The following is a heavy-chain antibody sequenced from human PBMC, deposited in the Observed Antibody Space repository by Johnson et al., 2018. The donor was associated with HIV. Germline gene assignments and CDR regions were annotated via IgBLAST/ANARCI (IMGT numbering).Heavy chain of an antibody. J-gene: IGHJ3*02. CDR3: AKEVGEQQLVPAFDI. V-gene: IGHV3-33*06. CDR1: GFTFSSYG. Sequence: QVRLVESGGGVVQPGRSLRLSCAASGFTFSSYGMHWVRQAPGTGLEWVAVIWYDGSNKYYADSVKGRFTISRDNSTNTLYLQMNSLRAEDTAVYNCAKEVGEQQLVPAFDIWGQGTMVTVSS. CDR2: IWYDGSNK. D-gene: IGHD6-13*01.